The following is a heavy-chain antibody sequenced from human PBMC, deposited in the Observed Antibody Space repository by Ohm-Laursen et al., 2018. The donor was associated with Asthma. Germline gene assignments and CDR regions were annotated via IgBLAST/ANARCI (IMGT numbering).Heavy chain of an antibody. J-gene: IGHJ4*02. CDR3: AREGWLRFVILDY. Sequence: GSLRLSCAASGFTFSSYWMHWVRQAPGKGLVWVSRINSDGSSTSYADSVKGRFTISRDNAKNSLYLQMNSLRAEDTAVYYCAREGWLRFVILDYWGQGTLVTVSS. V-gene: IGHV3-74*01. CDR1: GFTFSSYW. D-gene: IGHD5-12*01. CDR2: INSDGSST.